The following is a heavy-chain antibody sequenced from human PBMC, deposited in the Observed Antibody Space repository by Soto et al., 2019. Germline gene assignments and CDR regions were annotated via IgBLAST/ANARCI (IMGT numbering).Heavy chain of an antibody. J-gene: IGHJ4*02. CDR1: GFTFSRYD. D-gene: IGHD6-19*01. CDR3: ARESSDWSAVDY. CDR2: IDTTGAP. Sequence: EVQLVESGGGLVQSGGSLRLSCAASGFTFSRYDMHWVRQGTGKGLEWVSGIDTTGAPYYSGSVKGRFTISRKNAKNSLFLEMDSLRPGDTAVYYCARESSDWSAVDYWGQGTLVTVSS. V-gene: IGHV3-13*05.